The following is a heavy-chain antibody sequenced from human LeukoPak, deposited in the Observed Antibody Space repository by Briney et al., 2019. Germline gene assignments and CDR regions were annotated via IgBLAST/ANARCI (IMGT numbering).Heavy chain of an antibody. D-gene: IGHD2-8*01. V-gene: IGHV3-64D*09. Sequence: GGSLRLSCLVSGFTFSNYGMHWVRQAPGKGLEYVSAISSNGGSTEYVDSVKGRFTISRDNSKNTLYLQMSSLRPEDTAVYYCVKAPYCSNGVCYGSGDYWGQGTLVTVSS. CDR2: ISSNGGST. J-gene: IGHJ4*02. CDR3: VKAPYCSNGVCYGSGDY. CDR1: GFTFSNYG.